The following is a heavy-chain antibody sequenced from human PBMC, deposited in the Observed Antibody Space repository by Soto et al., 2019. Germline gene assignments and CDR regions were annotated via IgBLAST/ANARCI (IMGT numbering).Heavy chain of an antibody. J-gene: IGHJ5*02. Sequence: GGSLRLSCAASGFTFSSYSMNWVRQAPGKGLEWVSSISSSSSYIYYADSVKGRFTISRDNAKNSLYLQMNSLRAEDTAVYYCARGDCSSTSCYNRFDPWGQGTLVTVSS. CDR3: ARGDCSSTSCYNRFDP. CDR1: GFTFSSYS. D-gene: IGHD2-2*01. V-gene: IGHV3-21*01. CDR2: ISSSSSYI.